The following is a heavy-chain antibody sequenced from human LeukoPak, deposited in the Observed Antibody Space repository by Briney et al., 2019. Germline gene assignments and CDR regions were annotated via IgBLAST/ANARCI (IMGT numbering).Heavy chain of an antibody. V-gene: IGHV3-30*02. CDR2: IRNDEHNQ. CDR3: AKGTPGYSGYDPLDY. CDR1: GFTFSTYG. D-gene: IGHD5-12*01. J-gene: IGHJ4*02. Sequence: GGSLRLSCAASGFTFSTYGMHWVRQAPGKGLEWVAFIRNDEHNQYYGHSVKGRFTISRDNSKNTVFLQMNGLRAEDTAVYYCAKGTPGYSGYDPLDYWGQGTLVTVSS.